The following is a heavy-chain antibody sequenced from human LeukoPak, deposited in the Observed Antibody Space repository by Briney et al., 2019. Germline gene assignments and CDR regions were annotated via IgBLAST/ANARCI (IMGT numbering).Heavy chain of an antibody. Sequence: PGGSLRLSCAASGFTFSSYEMNWVRQAPGKGLEWVSYIRSSGSTIYYADPVKGRFIISRDNAKNSLYLQMNSLRAEDTAVYYCARDGVWGPTWCGETDDSFDIWGQGTMVTVSS. CDR2: IRSSGSTI. V-gene: IGHV3-48*03. CDR3: ARDGVWGPTWCGETDDSFDI. D-gene: IGHD3-10*01. J-gene: IGHJ3*02. CDR1: GFTFSSYE.